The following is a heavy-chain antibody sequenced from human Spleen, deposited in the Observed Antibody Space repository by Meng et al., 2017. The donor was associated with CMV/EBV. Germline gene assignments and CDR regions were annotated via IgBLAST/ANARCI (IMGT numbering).Heavy chain of an antibody. CDR3: ARAYCTETTCWYFDN. J-gene: IGHJ4*02. Sequence: VSSNSAAWNWIRQSPSRGLEWMGRTFYRSEWYTDYAISVQSRITINPDTSRNLLSLQLNSVTPEDTAVYYCARAYCTETTCWYFDNWGPGTLVTVSS. D-gene: IGHD2-8*02. CDR2: TFYRSEWYT. V-gene: IGHV6-1*01. CDR1: VSSNSAA.